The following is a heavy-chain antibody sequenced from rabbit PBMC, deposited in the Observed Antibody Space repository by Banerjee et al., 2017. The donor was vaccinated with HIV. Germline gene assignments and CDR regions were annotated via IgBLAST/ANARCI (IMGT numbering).Heavy chain of an antibody. J-gene: IGHJ4*01. CDR3: ARDLAGVIGWNFDL. V-gene: IGHV1S45*01. CDR1: GFSFSSTYY. D-gene: IGHD4-1*01. CDR2: ISAGSSGTT. Sequence: QEQLEESGGDLVQPEGSLTLTCTASGFSFSSTYYMCWVRQAPGKGLEWIGCISAGSSGTTYYASWAKGRFTISRTSSTTVSLQMTSLTAADTATYFCARDLAGVIGWNFDLWGPGTLVTVS.